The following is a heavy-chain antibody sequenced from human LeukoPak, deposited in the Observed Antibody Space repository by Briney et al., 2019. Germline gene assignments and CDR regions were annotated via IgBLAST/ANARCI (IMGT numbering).Heavy chain of an antibody. CDR2: INSDGSST. V-gene: IGHV3-74*01. Sequence: GGSLRLSCAASGLTFSTYWMHWVRQAPGKGLVWVSRINSDGSSTSYADSVKGRFTISRDNAKNTLYLQMSSLRAEDTAVYYCARVNGTWTPFDHWGQGTLVTVSS. CDR1: GLTFSTYW. D-gene: IGHD3/OR15-3a*01. CDR3: ARVNGTWTPFDH. J-gene: IGHJ4*02.